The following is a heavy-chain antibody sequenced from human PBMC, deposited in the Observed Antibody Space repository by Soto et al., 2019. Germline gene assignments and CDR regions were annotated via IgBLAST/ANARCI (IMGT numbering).Heavy chain of an antibody. D-gene: IGHD2-2*01. CDR2: ISHSGST. CDR1: GGSFSAYH. V-gene: IGHV4-34*01. J-gene: IGHJ3*02. CDR3: ARGECSSNYCFTRWALDI. Sequence: QVQLQQWGAGLLKPSETLSLTCAVSGGSFSAYHWTWIRQTPGKGLEWIGEISHSGSTNYKPSLKSRVTISGDPSKKQFSLNLTSMTAADSGVYYCARGECSSNYCFTRWALDIWGQGTVVTVSS.